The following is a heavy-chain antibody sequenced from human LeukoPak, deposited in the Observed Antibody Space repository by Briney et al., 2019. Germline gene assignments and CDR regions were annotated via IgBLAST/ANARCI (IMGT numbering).Heavy chain of an antibody. CDR2: ISSSGSTI. Sequence: GGSLRLSCAASGYTFSSYEMHWAHQAPGKGLEWVSYISSSGSTIYYADSVKGRFTISRDNAKNSLYLQMNSLRAEDTAVYYCARARRRDGAFDIWGQGTMVTVSS. J-gene: IGHJ3*02. V-gene: IGHV3-48*03. D-gene: IGHD5-24*01. CDR3: ARARRRDGAFDI. CDR1: GYTFSSYE.